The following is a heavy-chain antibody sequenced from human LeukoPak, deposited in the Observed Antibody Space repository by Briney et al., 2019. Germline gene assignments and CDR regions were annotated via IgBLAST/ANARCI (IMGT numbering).Heavy chain of an antibody. J-gene: IGHJ6*03. CDR1: GGSISSSSYY. Sequence: SETLSLTCTVSGGSISSSSYYWGWIRQPPGKGLDWIGSIYYSGNTNYNPSLKSRVTISVDTSKNQFSLKLSSVTAADTAVYYCASARRSIAVAGRPYYYYMDVWGKGTTVTVSS. CDR3: ASARRSIAVAGRPYYYYMDV. D-gene: IGHD6-19*01. V-gene: IGHV4-39*07. CDR2: IYYSGNT.